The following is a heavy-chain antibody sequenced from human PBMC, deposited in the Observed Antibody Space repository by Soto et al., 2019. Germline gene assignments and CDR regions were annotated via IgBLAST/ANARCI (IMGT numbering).Heavy chain of an antibody. D-gene: IGHD3-10*01. Sequence: EVQLLESGGGLVQPGGSLRLSCAASGFTFSSYAMSWVRQAPGKGLEWVSAISGSGGSTYYADSVKGRFTISRDNSKNTLYLQMNSLRAEDTAVYYCAKDRYYYGSGPQGNWFDPWGQGTLVTVSS. J-gene: IGHJ5*02. CDR3: AKDRYYYGSGPQGNWFDP. V-gene: IGHV3-23*01. CDR2: ISGSGGST. CDR1: GFTFSSYA.